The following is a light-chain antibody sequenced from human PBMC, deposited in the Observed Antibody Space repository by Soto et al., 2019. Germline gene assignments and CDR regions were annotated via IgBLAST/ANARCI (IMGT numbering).Light chain of an antibody. J-gene: IGKJ1*01. Sequence: EFVLTQSPGTLSVSPGERATLSCRASQTVRNNYLAWYQQKPGQAPRLLSYDASSRATGIPDRFSGGGSGTDFTLTISRLEPEDFEVYYCQQYNGWPRTFGQGTKVDIK. CDR3: QQYNGWPRT. CDR2: DAS. V-gene: IGKV3-20*01. CDR1: QTVRNNY.